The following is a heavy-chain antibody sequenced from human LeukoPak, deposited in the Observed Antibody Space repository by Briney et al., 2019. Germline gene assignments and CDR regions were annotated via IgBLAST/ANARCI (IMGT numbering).Heavy chain of an antibody. CDR1: GGSFSGYY. CDR2: IYYSGST. J-gene: IGHJ4*02. Sequence: SETLSLTCAVYGGSFSGYYWSWIRQPPGKGLEWIGFIYYSGSTNYNPSLKSRVTISVDTPKNQFSLKVNSVTAADTAVYYCARYYDARALDYWGQGALVTVSS. D-gene: IGHD4/OR15-4a*01. V-gene: IGHV4-59*01. CDR3: ARYYDARALDY.